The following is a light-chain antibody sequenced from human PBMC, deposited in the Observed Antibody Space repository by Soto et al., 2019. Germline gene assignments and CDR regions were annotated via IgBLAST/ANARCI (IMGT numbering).Light chain of an antibody. J-gene: IGKJ2*01. V-gene: IGKV1-5*03. CDR1: QSINTW. Sequence: DIQMTQSPSTLSASVGDRVTITCRASQSINTWLAWYQQKPGKAPKLLIYKASSLGSGVPSRFSGSGSGTDFTLTISSLQPDDFAIYYCQQYNSHSSYTFGQETKLEIK. CDR2: KAS. CDR3: QQYNSHSSYT.